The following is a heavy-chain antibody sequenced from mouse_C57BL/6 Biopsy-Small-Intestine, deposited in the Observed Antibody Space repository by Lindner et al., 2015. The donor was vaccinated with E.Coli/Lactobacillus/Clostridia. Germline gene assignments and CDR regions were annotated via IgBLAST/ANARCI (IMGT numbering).Heavy chain of an antibody. CDR3: ASWGYDHDY. CDR1: GFTFTDFH. J-gene: IGHJ2*01. CDR2: INPNNGAT. Sequence: VQLQESGPELVKPGASVKISCEASGFTFTDFHMNWVKQSHGESLEWIGNINPNNGATIYNQKFKGKATLTVEKSSSTAYMELRSLTPEDSAVYYYASWGYDHDYWGQGTTLTVSS. V-gene: IGHV1-26*01. D-gene: IGHD2-3*01.